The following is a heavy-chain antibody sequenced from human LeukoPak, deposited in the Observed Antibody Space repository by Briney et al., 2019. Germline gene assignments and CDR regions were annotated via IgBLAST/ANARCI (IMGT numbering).Heavy chain of an antibody. CDR1: GFTFSSYA. V-gene: IGHV3-23*01. Sequence: GGSLRLSCVVSGFTFSSYAMSWVRQPPGKWLEWVSGISGSGGSTYYADSVKGRFTISRDNTKNTLYLQMNSLRAEDTTVYYCAKDRHAPGRYCSSTSCFPFDSWGQGTLVTVSS. D-gene: IGHD2-2*01. CDR2: ISGSGGST. CDR3: AKDRHAPGRYCSSTSCFPFDS. J-gene: IGHJ5*01.